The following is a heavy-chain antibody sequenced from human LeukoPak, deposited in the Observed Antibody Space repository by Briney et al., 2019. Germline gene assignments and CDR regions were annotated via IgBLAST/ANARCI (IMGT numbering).Heavy chain of an antibody. D-gene: IGHD6-19*01. Sequence: PGGSLRLSCAASGFTFSSYWMSWVRQAPGKGLEWVANIKQDGSEKYYVDSVKGRFTISRDKSKNTLYLQLNSLRAEDTAVYYCVKDLSYSTDWPYFDSWGQGTLVTVSS. CDR1: GFTFSSYW. CDR2: IKQDGSEK. V-gene: IGHV3-7*01. J-gene: IGHJ4*02. CDR3: VKDLSYSTDWPYFDS.